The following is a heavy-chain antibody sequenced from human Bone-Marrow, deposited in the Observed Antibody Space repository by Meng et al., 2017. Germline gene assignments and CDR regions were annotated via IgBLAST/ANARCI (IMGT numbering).Heavy chain of an antibody. Sequence: QVMLQGSGPGLVKHSGTRSLTCAVSGCSISSSNWWSWVRQPPGKGLEWIGEIYHSGSTNYNPSLKSRVTISVDKSKNQFSLKLSSVTAADTAVYYCARGQYFSWWELLPAFWFDPWGQGTLVTASS. CDR3: ARGQYFSWWELLPAFWFDP. D-gene: IGHD1-26*01. CDR1: GCSISSSNW. V-gene: IGHV4-4*02. CDR2: IYHSGST. J-gene: IGHJ5*02.